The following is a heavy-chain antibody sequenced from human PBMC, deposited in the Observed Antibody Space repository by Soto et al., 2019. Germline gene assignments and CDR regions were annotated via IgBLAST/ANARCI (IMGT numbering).Heavy chain of an antibody. V-gene: IGHV3-53*01. D-gene: IGHD6-19*01. CDR1: GFTVSSKY. J-gene: IGHJ4*02. CDR2: IYGGGTT. Sequence: EVQLVESGGGGIQPGGSLRLSCAASGFTVSSKYMTWVRQAPGKGLEWVSVIYGGGTTYYADSVKGRFTISRDNSKNTLYLQVNSLRAEDTAVYYCVQTTGWPGLDFWGQGTLVTVSS. CDR3: VQTTGWPGLDF.